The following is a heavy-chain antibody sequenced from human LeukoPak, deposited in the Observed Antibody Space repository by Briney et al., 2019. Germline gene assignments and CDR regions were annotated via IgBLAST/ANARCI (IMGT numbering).Heavy chain of an antibody. CDR1: GFSLSTSGMS. Sequence: SGLTLVNPTQTLTLTCTFSGFSLSTSGMSVGWIRQPPGKALEWLGRIDWDDDKYYNTSLKTRLTLSKDTSKNQVVLTMTNMDPLDTATYYCARVASGSFYFDYWGQGNLVTVSS. D-gene: IGHD1-26*01. V-gene: IGHV2-70*11. CDR3: ARVASGSFYFDY. J-gene: IGHJ4*02. CDR2: IDWDDDK.